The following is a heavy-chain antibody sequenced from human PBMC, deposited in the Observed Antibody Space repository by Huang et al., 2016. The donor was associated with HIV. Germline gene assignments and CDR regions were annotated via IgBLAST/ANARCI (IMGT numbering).Heavy chain of an antibody. CDR3: ARPKMTATPSDSSWSYFDF. Sequence: QVRLEQWGPNLLKPSDTLSLKCAVYGGSFSDYFWTWIRHSPVKGLEWIGECHHAGSATHNPCRRSRVSMSVDSSKNQFYLNLTSVTAADTAVYFCARPKMTATPSDSSWSYFDFWGRGTPVTVSS. CDR1: GGSFSDYF. CDR2: CHHAGSA. D-gene: IGHD3-10*01. J-gene: IGHJ4*02. V-gene: IGHV4-34*01.